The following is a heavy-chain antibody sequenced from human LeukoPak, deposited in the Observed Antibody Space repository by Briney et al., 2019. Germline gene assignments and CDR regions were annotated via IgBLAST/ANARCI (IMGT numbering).Heavy chain of an antibody. J-gene: IGHJ4*02. CDR1: GYIFGNPY. V-gene: IGHV1-46*01. CDR2: IKPSGGST. Sequence: ASVKVSCKASGYIFGNPYIQWVRQAPGQGLEWMGIIKPSGGSTSYAQRFQGRVTMTRDTSTSTVYMELSSLRSEDTAVYYCARDDGYNFDYWGQGTLVTVSS. D-gene: IGHD5-24*01. CDR3: ARDDGYNFDY.